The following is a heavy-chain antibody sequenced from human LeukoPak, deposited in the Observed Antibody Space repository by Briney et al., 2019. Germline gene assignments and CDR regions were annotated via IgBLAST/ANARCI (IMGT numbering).Heavy chain of an antibody. D-gene: IGHD6-13*01. CDR2: ISSSSSYI. V-gene: IGHV3-21*01. J-gene: IGHJ4*02. CDR1: GFTFSSYS. CDR3: ARVGGSSWYGPLDY. Sequence: GGSLRLSCAASGFTFSSYSMNWVRQAPGKGLEWVSSISSSSSYIYYADSEKGRFTISRDNAKNSLYLQMNSLRAEDTAVYYCARVGGSSWYGPLDYWGQGTLVTVSS.